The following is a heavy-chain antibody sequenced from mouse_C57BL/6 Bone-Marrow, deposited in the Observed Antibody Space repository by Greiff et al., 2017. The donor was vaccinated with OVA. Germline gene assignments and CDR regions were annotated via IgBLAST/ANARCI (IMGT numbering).Heavy chain of an antibody. D-gene: IGHD2-3*01. Sequence: LQSGAELVRPGSSVQLSCKASGYTFTSYWMHWVKQRPIQGLEWIGNIDPSDSETHYNQKFKDKATLTVDKSSSTAYMQLSSLTSEDSAVYYCARNDGYMAWFAYWGQGTLVTVSA. J-gene: IGHJ3*01. V-gene: IGHV1-52*01. CDR2: IDPSDSET. CDR3: ARNDGYMAWFAY. CDR1: GYTFTSYW.